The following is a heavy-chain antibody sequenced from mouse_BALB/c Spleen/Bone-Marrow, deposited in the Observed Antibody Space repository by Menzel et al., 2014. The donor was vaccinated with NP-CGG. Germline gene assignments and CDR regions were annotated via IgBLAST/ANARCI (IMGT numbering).Heavy chain of an antibody. Sequence: EVQLQQSGAELVKPGASVKLSCTASGLNIKDTYMHWVKQRPEQGVEWIGRIDPANGNTKYDPKFQGKATITADTSSNTASLQLSSLTSEDTAVYYCARYYYGYYFDYWGQGTTLTVSS. V-gene: IGHV14-3*02. CDR1: GLNIKDTY. CDR3: ARYYYGYYFDY. J-gene: IGHJ2*01. D-gene: IGHD1-2*01. CDR2: IDPANGNT.